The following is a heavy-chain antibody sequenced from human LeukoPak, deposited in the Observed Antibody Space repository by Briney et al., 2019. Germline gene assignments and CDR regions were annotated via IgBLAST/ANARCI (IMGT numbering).Heavy chain of an antibody. D-gene: IGHD3-10*01. J-gene: IGHJ5*02. CDR2: IYHSGST. CDR3: VTGFGDTFDP. CDR1: GGSISSSNW. Sequence: SETLSLTCAVSGGSISSSNWWSWVRQPPGKGLEWIGEIYHSGSTNYNPSLKSRVNISVDKSKNQFSLKLSSVTAADTAVYYCVTGFGDTFDPWGQGTLVTVSS. V-gene: IGHV4-4*02.